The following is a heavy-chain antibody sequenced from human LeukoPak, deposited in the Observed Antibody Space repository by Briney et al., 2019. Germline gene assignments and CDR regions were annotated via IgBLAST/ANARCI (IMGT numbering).Heavy chain of an antibody. J-gene: IGHJ3*02. V-gene: IGHV3-23*01. D-gene: IGHD5-24*01. Sequence: GGSLRLSCSASEFTFSNYVMNWVRQAPGKGLELVSSIRQSGDITYYADSVKGRFTISRDNSKNTLSLQMNSLSREDTAIYYCVRRGGSDGWGAFDIWGQGTVVTVSS. CDR1: EFTFSNYV. CDR2: IRQSGDIT. CDR3: VRRGGSDGWGAFDI.